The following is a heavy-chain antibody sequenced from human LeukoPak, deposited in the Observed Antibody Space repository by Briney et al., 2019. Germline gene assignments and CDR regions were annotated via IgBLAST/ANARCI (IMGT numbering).Heavy chain of an antibody. CDR1: GGSMKRSY. CDR2: IDDSGNT. D-gene: IGHD6-13*01. V-gene: IGHV4-59*01. J-gene: IGHJ4*02. CDR3: ARTAAAGHFDY. Sequence: SETLSLTCLVSGGSMKRSYWTWIRQAPGKGLEWIGNIDDSGNTNYSPSLKSRVTISLDTSKNQFSLRVTSVTAADTAVYYCARTAAAGHFDYWGQGTLVTVSS.